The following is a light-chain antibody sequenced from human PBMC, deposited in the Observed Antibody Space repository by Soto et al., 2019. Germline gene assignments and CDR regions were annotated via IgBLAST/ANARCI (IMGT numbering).Light chain of an antibody. Sequence: DIQMTQSPSSLSASVGDRVTITCRASQNISNYLNWYQQKPGKPPNVLVYTATRLQSGVPSRFSGSVSVTDFTLTITSLQPEDFATYYCQQSYSVFSFGGGTKVEIK. CDR2: TAT. CDR1: QNISNY. J-gene: IGKJ4*01. CDR3: QQSYSVFS. V-gene: IGKV1-39*01.